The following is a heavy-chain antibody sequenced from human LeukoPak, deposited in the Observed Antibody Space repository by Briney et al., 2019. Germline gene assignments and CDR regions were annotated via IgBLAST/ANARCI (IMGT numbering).Heavy chain of an antibody. CDR2: INHSGST. D-gene: IGHD3-3*01. J-gene: IGHJ6*02. CDR1: GFTFSDYY. Sequence: PGGSLRLSCAASGFTFSDYYMSWIRQPPGKGLEWIGEINHSGSTNYNPSLKSRVTISVDTSKNQFSLKLSSVTAADTAVYYCARYYDFWSGYFPYYYYGMDVWGQGTTVTVSS. V-gene: IGHV4-34*01. CDR3: ARYYDFWSGYFPYYYYGMDV.